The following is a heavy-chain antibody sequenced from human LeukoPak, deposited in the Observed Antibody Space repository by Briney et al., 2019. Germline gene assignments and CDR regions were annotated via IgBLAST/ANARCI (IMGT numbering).Heavy chain of an antibody. J-gene: IGHJ4*02. CDR3: AKGGEQKPFGWGMNY. Sequence: PGTSLRLSCAASGFTFSSYCMHWARQAPGKGLEWVALISYDGGIKYHGDSVRGRFTISRDNSDNTLYLQMNSLRPEDTALYYCAKGGEQKPFGWGMNYWGQGTLVTVSS. D-gene: IGHD6-13*01. CDR1: GFTFSSYC. V-gene: IGHV3-30*18. CDR2: ISYDGGIK.